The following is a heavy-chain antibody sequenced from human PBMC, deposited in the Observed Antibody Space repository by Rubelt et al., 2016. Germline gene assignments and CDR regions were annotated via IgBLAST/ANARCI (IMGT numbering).Heavy chain of an antibody. D-gene: IGHD3-10*01. J-gene: IGHJ6*02. CDR2: ISAYNGNT. CDR1: GYTFTNYG. V-gene: IGHV1-18*01. CDR3: ASDYGV. Sequence: QVQLVQSGAEVKKPGASVKVSCKASGYTFTNYGISWVRQAPGQGLEWMGWISAYNGNTDYAQKPQGRNTVTTDTPTSTVYMELRGLRSDDTAMYYCASDYGVWGQGTTVTVS.